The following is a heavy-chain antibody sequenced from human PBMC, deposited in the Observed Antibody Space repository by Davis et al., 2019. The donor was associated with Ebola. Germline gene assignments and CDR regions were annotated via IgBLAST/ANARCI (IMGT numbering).Heavy chain of an antibody. CDR3: ARLVLEQWLDY. V-gene: IGHV4-39*01. CDR2: IYYSGST. J-gene: IGHJ4*02. CDR1: GGSISSSSYY. Sequence: SETLSLTCTVSGGSISSSSYYWGWIRQPPGKGLEWIGSIYYSGSTYYNPSLKSRVTISVDTSKNQFSLKLSSVTAADTAVYYCARLVLEQWLDYWGQGTLVTVSS. D-gene: IGHD6-19*01.